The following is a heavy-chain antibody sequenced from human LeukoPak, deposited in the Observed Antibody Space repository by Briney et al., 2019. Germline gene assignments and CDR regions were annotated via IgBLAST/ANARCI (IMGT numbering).Heavy chain of an antibody. CDR3: ARRSSGTSAFDI. V-gene: IGHV3-33*01. CDR1: GFTFSSNG. CDR2: IWTDGSAK. J-gene: IGHJ3*02. D-gene: IGHD1-26*01. Sequence: GGSLRLSCAASGFTFSSNGMHWVRQAPGKGLEWVAIIWTDGSAKYYADSVKGRFTISRDNSQNILFLQMNSLSAEDTAVYYCARRSSGTSAFDIWGQGKLVTVSS.